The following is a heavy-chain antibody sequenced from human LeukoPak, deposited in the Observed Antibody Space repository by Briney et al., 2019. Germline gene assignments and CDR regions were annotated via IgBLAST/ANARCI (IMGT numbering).Heavy chain of an antibody. CDR1: GFTFSNAW. J-gene: IGHJ4*02. D-gene: IGHD3-3*01. CDR3: MYFWSGSSLVDY. Sequence: PGGSLRLSCAASGFTFSNAWMSWVRQAPGKGLEWVGRIKSKTDGGTTEYAAPVKGRFTISRDDSKNTLYLEMYSLKTEDTAMYYCMYFWSGSSLVDYWGQGTLVTVSS. V-gene: IGHV3-15*01. CDR2: IKSKTDGGTT.